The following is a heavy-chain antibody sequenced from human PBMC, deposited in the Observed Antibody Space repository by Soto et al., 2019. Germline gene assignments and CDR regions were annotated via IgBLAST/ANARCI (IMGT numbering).Heavy chain of an antibody. J-gene: IGHJ4*02. CDR2: ISAYNGNT. Sequence: ASVKVSCKASGYTFTSYGISWVRQAPGQGLEWMGWISAYNGNTNYAQKLQGRVTMTTDTSTSTAYMELRSLRAEDTALYYCVKQTGSGSYYSVGSGGHFDSWGQGILVTVSS. CDR3: VKQTGSGSYYSVGSGGHFDS. CDR1: GYTFTSYG. V-gene: IGHV1-18*01. D-gene: IGHD3-10*01.